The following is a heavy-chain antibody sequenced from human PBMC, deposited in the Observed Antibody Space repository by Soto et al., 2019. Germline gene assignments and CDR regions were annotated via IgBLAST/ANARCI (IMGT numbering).Heavy chain of an antibody. J-gene: IGHJ6*02. CDR1: GFTFSSYG. D-gene: IGHD2-2*01. Sequence: PGGSLRLSCAASGFTFSSYGMHWVRQAPGKGLEWVAVISYDGSNKYYADSVKGRFTISRDNSKNTLYLQMNSLRAEDTAVYYCAKTRNCICTSRYKCGYYTGPWYGMDVWGQGTTVTVSS. V-gene: IGHV3-30*18. CDR3: AKTRNCICTSRYKCGYYTGPWYGMDV. CDR2: ISYDGSNK.